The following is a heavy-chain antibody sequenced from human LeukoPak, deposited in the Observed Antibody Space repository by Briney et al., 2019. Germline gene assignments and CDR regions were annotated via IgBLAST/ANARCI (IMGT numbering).Heavy chain of an antibody. D-gene: IGHD2-8*01. J-gene: IGHJ3*02. CDR1: GFTFSTYV. Sequence: GGSLRLSCAASGFTFSTYVTQWVRQAPGKGLEYVSAITGDGGYTYYANSVKGRFTISRDNSKKTLYLQMGSLRADDMAVYYCARVSTNDRRNAFDIWGQGTMVTVSS. V-gene: IGHV3-64*01. CDR2: ITGDGGYT. CDR3: ARVSTNDRRNAFDI.